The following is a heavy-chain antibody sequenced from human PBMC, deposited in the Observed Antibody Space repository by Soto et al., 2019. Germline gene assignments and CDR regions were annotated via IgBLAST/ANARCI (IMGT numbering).Heavy chain of an antibody. CDR1: GYSFTNFW. CDR3: ARHRHPVSPFMVVTTLGTHF. V-gene: IGHV5-10-1*01. Sequence: PGESLKISCETSGYSFTNFWISWVRQMPGKGLEWMGRIDPSDSYTNYSPSFQGHVTFSADESINTAYLQWSSLKASDTAMYYCARHRHPVSPFMVVTTLGTHFCAPGTLVTLSS. J-gene: IGHJ4*02. CDR2: IDPSDSYT. D-gene: IGHD2-21*02.